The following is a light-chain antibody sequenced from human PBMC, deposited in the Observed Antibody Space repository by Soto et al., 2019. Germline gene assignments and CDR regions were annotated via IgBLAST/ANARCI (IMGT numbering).Light chain of an antibody. V-gene: IGKV3-20*01. Sequence: EIVLTQSPGTLSLSPGERATLSCRASQSVKSSYLAWYQQKPGQAPRLLIYGASSRATGIPDRFSGSGSGTDFTLTISRLEPEDFAVYYCQQYCSSLYTFGQGTKLEI. J-gene: IGKJ2*01. CDR3: QQYCSSLYT. CDR2: GAS. CDR1: QSVKSSY.